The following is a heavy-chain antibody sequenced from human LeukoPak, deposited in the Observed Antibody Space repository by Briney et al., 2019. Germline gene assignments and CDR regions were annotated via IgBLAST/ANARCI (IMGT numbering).Heavy chain of an antibody. Sequence: SETLSLTCAVSGYSLSSGYYWGWIRQPPGKGLEWIGSIYHSGSTYYNPSLKSRLTISVDTSKNQFSLKLSSVTAADTAVYYCARVYYGSGSSDYWGQGTLVTVSS. J-gene: IGHJ4*02. CDR1: GYSLSSGYY. CDR3: ARVYYGSGSSDY. D-gene: IGHD3-10*01. V-gene: IGHV4-38-2*01. CDR2: IYHSGST.